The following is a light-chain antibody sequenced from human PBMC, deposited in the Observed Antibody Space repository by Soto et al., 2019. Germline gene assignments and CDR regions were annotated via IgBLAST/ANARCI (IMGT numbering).Light chain of an antibody. CDR3: QPYTNWGTT. CDR1: QSVSGH. J-gene: IGKJ1*01. Sequence: EIVMTQSPATLSVSPGGRATLSCRASQSVSGHLAWYQQKPGQAPRLLIYGASTRASGIPARFSGSGSGTEYTLTISSLQSADFAVYYCQPYTNWGTTFGQGTKVDSK. CDR2: GAS. V-gene: IGKV3D-15*01.